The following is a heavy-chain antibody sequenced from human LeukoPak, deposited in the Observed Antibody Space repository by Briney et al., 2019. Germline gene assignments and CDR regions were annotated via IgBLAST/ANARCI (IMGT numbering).Heavy chain of an antibody. CDR1: GGSISSSY. D-gene: IGHD2-21*02. Sequence: SETLSLTCTVSGGSISSSYGTWIRQPPGKGLEWIGYIFYSGGTNYNPSLKSRVTISVDRSKNQFSLNLSSVTAADTAVYYCARASLAYCGGDCYSSEYFQHWGQGTLVTVSS. CDR2: IFYSGGT. CDR3: ARASLAYCGGDCYSSEYFQH. J-gene: IGHJ1*01. V-gene: IGHV4-59*12.